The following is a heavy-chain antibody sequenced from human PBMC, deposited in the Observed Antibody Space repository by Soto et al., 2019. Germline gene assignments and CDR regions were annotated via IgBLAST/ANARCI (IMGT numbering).Heavy chain of an antibody. D-gene: IGHD6-13*01. J-gene: IGHJ4*02. CDR3: ARRAGPYSSSWSSYFDY. V-gene: IGHV1-2*04. CDR1: GYTFTGYY. Sequence: ASVKVSCKASGYTFTGYYMHWVRQAPGQGLEWMGWINPNSGGTNYAQKFQGWVTMTRDTSISTAYMELSRLRSDDTAVYYCARRAGPYSSSWSSYFDYWGQGTLVTVSS. CDR2: INPNSGGT.